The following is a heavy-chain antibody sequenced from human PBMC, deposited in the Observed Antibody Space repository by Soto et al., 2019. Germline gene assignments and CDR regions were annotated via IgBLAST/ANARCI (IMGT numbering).Heavy chain of an antibody. Sequence: ASVKVSCKASGYTFNRYGISWVRQAPGQGLEWMGWISGYNGDTNYAQKFQGRVSMTIDTSTTTAYMELRSLTSDDTAVYYCAKNGQPPYYYYGLDVWG. CDR1: GYTFNRYG. J-gene: IGHJ6*02. D-gene: IGHD2-8*01. CDR2: ISGYNGDT. V-gene: IGHV1-18*01. CDR3: AKNGQPPYYYYGLDV.